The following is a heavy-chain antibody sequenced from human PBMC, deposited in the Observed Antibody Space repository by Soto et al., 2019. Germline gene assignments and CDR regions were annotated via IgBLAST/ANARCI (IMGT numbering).Heavy chain of an antibody. J-gene: IGHJ3*01. CDR1: GSTSSSYA. V-gene: IGHV3-23*01. CDR2: ISGSGHST. D-gene: IGHD3-22*01. Sequence: EVQLLESGGGLVQPGGSLRLSCAASGSTSSSYAMSWIRQAPGKGLEWVSTISGSGHSTYYADSVKGRFTIPRDNSKNRLYRQMNGLGAEDTAVYYCAKVIGTLIVVLIDAFDVWGQGTLVTVSS. CDR3: AKVIGTLIVVLIDAFDV.